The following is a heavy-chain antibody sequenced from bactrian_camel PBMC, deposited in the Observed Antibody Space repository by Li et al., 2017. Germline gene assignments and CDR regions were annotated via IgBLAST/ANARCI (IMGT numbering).Heavy chain of an antibody. J-gene: IGHJ4*01. CDR2: ISRYGAT. CDR1: GYTYMTCS. Sequence: HVQLVESGGGSVQAGGSLNLSCAASGYTYMTCSMGWYRQAPGKERELVSSISRYGATAYADSVKGRFTISQDNAKNTLYLQMNSLKTEDTAVYYCAAGRSRTNANFVCQGSWSPSP. V-gene: IGHV3S55*01. D-gene: IGHD3*01.